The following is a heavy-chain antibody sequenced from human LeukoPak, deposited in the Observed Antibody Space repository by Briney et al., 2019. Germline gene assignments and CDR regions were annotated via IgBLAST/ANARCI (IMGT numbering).Heavy chain of an antibody. CDR1: GFAFSAYW. V-gene: IGHV3-7*03. J-gene: IGHJ4*02. CDR3: ARKTVVGSYFDY. D-gene: IGHD4-23*01. Sequence: GGSLRLSCAASGFAFSAYWMSWVRQAPGKGLEWVANIKQDGSDKYYVDSVKGRFTISRDNAKNSLYLQMNSLRAEDTAVYYCARKTVVGSYFDYWGQGTPVTVSS. CDR2: IKQDGSDK.